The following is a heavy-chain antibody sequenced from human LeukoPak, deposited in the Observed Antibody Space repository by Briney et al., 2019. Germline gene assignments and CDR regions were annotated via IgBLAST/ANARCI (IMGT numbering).Heavy chain of an antibody. J-gene: IGHJ4*02. Sequence: SETLSLTCTVSGGSITDYHWIWIRQPAGKGLEWIGRLYTSGSTNYSPSLKSRVSMSVDTSKKQFSLRLSSVTAADTAIYYCASDYFDRTGYYGFIYWGQGSLVTISS. CDR1: GGSITDYH. D-gene: IGHD3-22*01. CDR3: ASDYFDRTGYYGFIY. V-gene: IGHV4-4*07. CDR2: LYTSGST.